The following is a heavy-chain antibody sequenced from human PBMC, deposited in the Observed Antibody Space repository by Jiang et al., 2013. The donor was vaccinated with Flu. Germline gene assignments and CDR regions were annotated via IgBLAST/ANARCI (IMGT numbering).Heavy chain of an antibody. CDR1: GFTFSSYS. CDR3: ARDRFRVGATDLVDY. J-gene: IGHJ4*02. CDR2: ISSSSSYI. D-gene: IGHD1-26*01. Sequence: VQLVESGGGLVKPGGSLRLSCAASGFTFSSYSMNWVRQAPGKGLEWVSSISSSSSYIYYADSVKGRFTISRDNAKNSLYLQMNSLRAEDTAVYYCARDRFRVGATDLVDYWGQGTLVTVSS. V-gene: IGHV3-21*01.